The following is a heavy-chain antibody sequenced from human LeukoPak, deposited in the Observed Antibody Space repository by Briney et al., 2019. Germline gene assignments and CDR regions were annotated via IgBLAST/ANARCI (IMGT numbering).Heavy chain of an antibody. CDR2: ISSSSSYI. CDR3: ARDLARGGSYGLTGDNYYGMDV. D-gene: IGHD5-18*01. J-gene: IGHJ6*02. CDR1: GFTFSSYS. Sequence: GGSLRLSCAASGFTFSSYSMNWVRQAPGKGLEWVSSISSSSSYIYYADSVKGRFTISRDNAKNSLYLQMNSLRAEDTAVYYCARDLARGGSYGLTGDNYYGMDVWGQGTTVTVSS. V-gene: IGHV3-21*01.